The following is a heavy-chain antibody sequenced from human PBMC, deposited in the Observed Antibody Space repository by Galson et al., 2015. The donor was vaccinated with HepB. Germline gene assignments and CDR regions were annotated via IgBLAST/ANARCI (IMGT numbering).Heavy chain of an antibody. J-gene: IGHJ6*02. D-gene: IGHD2-21*01. CDR3: ARDSGLWWFFPRYYYGMDV. V-gene: IGHV1-69*04. Sequence: SVKVSCKASGGTFSSYTISWVRQAPGQGLEWMGRIIPILGIANYAQKFQGRVTITADKSTSTAYMELSSLRSEDTAVYYCARDSGLWWFFPRYYYGMDVWGQGTTVTVSS. CDR2: IIPILGIA. CDR1: GGTFSSYT.